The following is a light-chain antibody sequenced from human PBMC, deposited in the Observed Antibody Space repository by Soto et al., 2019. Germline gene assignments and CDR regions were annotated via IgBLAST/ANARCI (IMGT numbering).Light chain of an antibody. CDR3: QQLRSYPST. V-gene: IGKV1-9*01. CDR1: PGISSY. Sequence: DIQMTQSPSTLSGSVGDRVTITCRASPGISSYLAWYQQKPGEAPKLLIYAASTLHGGVPSRFSGSGSGTDFALTITSLQAEDFATYYCQQLRSYPSTFGGGTKVDIK. CDR2: AAS. J-gene: IGKJ4*01.